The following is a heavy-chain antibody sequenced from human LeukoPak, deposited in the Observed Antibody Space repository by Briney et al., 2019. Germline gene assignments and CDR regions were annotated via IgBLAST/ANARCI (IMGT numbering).Heavy chain of an antibody. CDR2: ISGSGGST. Sequence: GGSLRLSCVASGFTFSNYAMTWVRQAPGKGLAWVSTISGSGGSTYYADSVKGRFTISRDNSKNTLYLQMNSLRAEDTAVYYCAKDRNPVEWSVADYWGQGTLVTVSS. CDR1: GFTFSNYA. D-gene: IGHD3-3*01. J-gene: IGHJ4*02. CDR3: AKDRNPVEWSVADY. V-gene: IGHV3-23*01.